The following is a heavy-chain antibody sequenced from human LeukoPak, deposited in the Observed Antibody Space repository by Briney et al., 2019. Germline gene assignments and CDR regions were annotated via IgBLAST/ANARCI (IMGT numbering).Heavy chain of an antibody. D-gene: IGHD6-19*01. CDR1: GYTFTSYG. J-gene: IGHJ5*02. CDR3: ATETHSIAVAGHSGWFDP. V-gene: IGHV1-18*01. Sequence: ASVKVSCKASGYTFTSYGISWVRQAPGQGLEWMGWISAYNGNTNYAQKLQGRVTMTTDTSTSTAYMELRSLRSDDTAVYYCATETHSIAVAGHSGWFDPWGQGTLVTVSS. CDR2: ISAYNGNT.